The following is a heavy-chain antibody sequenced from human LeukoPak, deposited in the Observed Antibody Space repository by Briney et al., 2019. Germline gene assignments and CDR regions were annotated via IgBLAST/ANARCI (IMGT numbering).Heavy chain of an antibody. CDR1: GFTFSSYG. CDR2: ISYDGSNK. J-gene: IGHJ6*04. CDR3: ARSTDSSGSDV. Sequence: PTGGSLRLSCAASGFTFSSYGMHWVRQAPGKGLEWVAVISYDGSNKYYADSVKGRFTISRDNSKNTLYLQMNSLRSEDTAVYYCARSTDSSGSDVWGKGTTVTVSS. D-gene: IGHD3-22*01. V-gene: IGHV3-30*03.